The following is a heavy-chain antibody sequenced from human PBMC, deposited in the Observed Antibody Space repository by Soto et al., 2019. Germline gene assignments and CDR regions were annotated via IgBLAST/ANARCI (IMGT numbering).Heavy chain of an antibody. Sequence: QVQLVESGGGVVQPGRSLRLSCAASGFTFSSYAMHWVRQAPGKGLEWVAVISYDGSNKYYADSVKGRFTISRDNSKNTLYLQMNSLRAEDTAVYYCAREGQIVVATYCFDYWGQGTLVTVSS. CDR2: ISYDGSNK. V-gene: IGHV3-30-3*01. CDR3: AREGQIVVATYCFDY. J-gene: IGHJ4*02. D-gene: IGHD3-22*01. CDR1: GFTFSSYA.